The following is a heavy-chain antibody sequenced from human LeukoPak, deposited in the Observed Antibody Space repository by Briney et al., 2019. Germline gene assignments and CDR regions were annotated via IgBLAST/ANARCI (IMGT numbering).Heavy chain of an antibody. Sequence: SETLSLTCTVSGGSISSYYWSWIRQPPGKGLEWIGYIYYSGSTNYNPSLKSRVTISVDTSKNQFSLKLSSVTAADTAVYYCASQLDLYCSGGSCYGRSYWFDPWGQGTLVTVSS. CDR1: GGSISSYY. V-gene: IGHV4-59*01. D-gene: IGHD2-15*01. CDR2: IYYSGST. CDR3: ASQLDLYCSGGSCYGRSYWFDP. J-gene: IGHJ5*02.